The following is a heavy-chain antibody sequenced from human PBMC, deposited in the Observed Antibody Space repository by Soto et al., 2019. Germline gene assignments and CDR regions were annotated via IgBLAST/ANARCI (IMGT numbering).Heavy chain of an antibody. CDR1: GYTFSSYD. D-gene: IGHD2-21*02. Sequence: ASVKVSCKASGYTFSSYDINWVRQAPGQRLEWMGWINAGNGNTKYSQKFQGRVTITRDTSASTAYMELSSLRSEDTAVYYCARSIVVVTALDYWGQGTLVTVSS. V-gene: IGHV1-3*01. CDR2: INAGNGNT. J-gene: IGHJ4*02. CDR3: ARSIVVVTALDY.